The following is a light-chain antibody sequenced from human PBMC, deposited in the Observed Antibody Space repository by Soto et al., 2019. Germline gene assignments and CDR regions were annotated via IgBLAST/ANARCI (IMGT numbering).Light chain of an antibody. CDR1: SSNIGSNT. Sequence: QSVLTQPPSASGTPGQRVTIFCSGSSSNIGSNTVNWYQQLPGTAPKLLIYSNNQRPSGVPDRFSGSKSGTSASLAISGLLSEDEADYYCAAWDDSLNGLFGGGTKVTVL. CDR3: AAWDDSLNGL. CDR2: SNN. V-gene: IGLV1-44*01. J-gene: IGLJ2*01.